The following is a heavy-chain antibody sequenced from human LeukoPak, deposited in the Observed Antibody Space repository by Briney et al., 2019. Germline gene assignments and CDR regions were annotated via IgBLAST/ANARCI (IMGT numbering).Heavy chain of an antibody. CDR2: INPSGGST. V-gene: IGHV1-46*01. J-gene: IGHJ3*02. CDR1: GYTFTSYY. D-gene: IGHD6-19*01. Sequence: GASVKVSCKASGYTFTSYYMHWVRQAPGQGLEWMGIINPSGGSTSYAQKFQGRVTMTRDMSTSTVYMELSSLKSEDTAVYYCARDFPAILDSSGWGADAFDIWGQGTMVTVSS. CDR3: ARDFPAILDSSGWGADAFDI.